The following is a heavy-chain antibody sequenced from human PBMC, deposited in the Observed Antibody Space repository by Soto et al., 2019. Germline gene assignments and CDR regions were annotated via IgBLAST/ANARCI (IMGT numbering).Heavy chain of an antibody. CDR2: IYPGDSDT. D-gene: IGHD3-22*01. CDR3: ARFSYDSSGYPDLYYFDY. CDR1: GYSFTSYW. J-gene: IGHJ4*02. V-gene: IGHV5-51*01. Sequence: PGESLKISCNGSGYSFTSYWIGWVRQMPGKGLEWMGIIYPGDSDTRYSPSFQGQVTISADKSISTAYLQWSSLKASDTAMYYCARFSYDSSGYPDLYYFDYWGQGTLVTVSS.